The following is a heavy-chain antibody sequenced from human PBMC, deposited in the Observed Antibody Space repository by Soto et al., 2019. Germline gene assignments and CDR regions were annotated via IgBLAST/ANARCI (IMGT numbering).Heavy chain of an antibody. CDR3: ARADVAVAGRGFDY. CDR1: GYTFTGYY. Sequence: QVQLVQSGAEVKKPGASVKVSCKASGYTFTGYYMHWVRQAPGQGLEWMGWINPNSGGTNYAQKFRGWVTMTRDTSISTAYMELSRLRSDDTAVYYCARADVAVAGRGFDYWGQGTLVTVSS. J-gene: IGHJ4*02. V-gene: IGHV1-2*04. CDR2: INPNSGGT. D-gene: IGHD6-19*01.